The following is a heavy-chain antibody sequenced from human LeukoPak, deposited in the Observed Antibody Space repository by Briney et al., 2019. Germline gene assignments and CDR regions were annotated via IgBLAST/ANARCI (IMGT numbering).Heavy chain of an antibody. D-gene: IGHD2-8*01. J-gene: IGHJ4*02. Sequence: SETLSLTCTVSGYSISSGYYWGWIRQPPGKGLEWIGSIYHSGSTYYNPSLKSRVTISVDTSKNQFSLKLSSVTAADTAVYYCARAEGSKMGYWGQGTLVTVSS. CDR2: IYHSGST. V-gene: IGHV4-38-2*02. CDR1: GYSISSGYY. CDR3: ARAEGSKMGY.